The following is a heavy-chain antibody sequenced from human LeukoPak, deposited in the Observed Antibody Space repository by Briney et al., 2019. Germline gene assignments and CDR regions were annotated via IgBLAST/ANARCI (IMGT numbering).Heavy chain of an antibody. CDR3: ARNMSLGYFDY. CDR1: GYTFTNFA. J-gene: IGHJ4*02. D-gene: IGHD3/OR15-3a*01. CDR2: ISTNTGNP. Sequence: EASVTVSCKASGYTFTNFAINWVRQAPGQGLEWMGWISTNTGNPRYARGFTGRFVFSLDTSVSTAYLQISSLKAEETAVYYCARNMSLGYFDYGGQGTLVPVSS. V-gene: IGHV7-4-1*02.